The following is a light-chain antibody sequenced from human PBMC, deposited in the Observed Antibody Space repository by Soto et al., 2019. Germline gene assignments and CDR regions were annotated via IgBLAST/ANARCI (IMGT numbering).Light chain of an antibody. CDR1: QSVSSSY. CDR2: GSS. J-gene: IGKJ3*01. V-gene: IGKV3-20*01. Sequence: EIVLTQSPGTLSLSPGVRVTLSCRASQSVSSSYLAWYQQKPGQAPRLLIYGSSNRATGIPDRFSGTGSGTDLTLTISRLEPEDFAVYYCQHYGTSPFTFGPGTKVDIK. CDR3: QHYGTSPFT.